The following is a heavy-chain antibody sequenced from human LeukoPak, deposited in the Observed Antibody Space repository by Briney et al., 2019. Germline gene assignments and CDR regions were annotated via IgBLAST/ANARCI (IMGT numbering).Heavy chain of an antibody. CDR1: GYTFTSYA. CDR3: ARAYNYCDSSGYYLGYYFDY. CDR2: SNAGNGNT. Sequence: ASVKVSCKASGYTFTSYAMHWVRQAPGQRLEWMGWSNAGNGNTKYSQEFQGRVTITRDTSASTAYMELSSLRSEDMAVYYCARAYNYCDSSGYYLGYYFDYWGQGTLVTVSS. V-gene: IGHV1-3*02. J-gene: IGHJ4*02. D-gene: IGHD3-22*01.